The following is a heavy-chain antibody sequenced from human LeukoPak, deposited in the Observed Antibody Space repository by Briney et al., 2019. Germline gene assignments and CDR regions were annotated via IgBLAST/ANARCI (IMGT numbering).Heavy chain of an antibody. Sequence: PSETLSLTCAVYGGSFSGYYWSWIRQPPGKGLEWIGEINHSGSTNYNPSLKSRVTISVDTSKNQFSLKLSSVTAADTAVYYCARGTPYYDFWSGYLYYYYYMDVWGKGTTVTVPS. V-gene: IGHV4-34*01. CDR1: GGSFSGYY. J-gene: IGHJ6*03. CDR2: INHSGST. CDR3: ARGTPYYDFWSGYLYYYYYMDV. D-gene: IGHD3-3*01.